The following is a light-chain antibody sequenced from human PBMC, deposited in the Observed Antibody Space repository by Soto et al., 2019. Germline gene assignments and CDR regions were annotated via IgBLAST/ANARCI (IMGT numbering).Light chain of an antibody. Sequence: DIQMTQSPSTLSASVGDGVTIPCRASETITTSLAWYQQQPGKAPNLLIYKASSLESGVSSRFSGSGSGTEFTLTISSLHPDDLATYYCQQYNSYPLTFGGGTKVDIK. J-gene: IGKJ4*01. CDR3: QQYNSYPLT. CDR1: ETITTS. CDR2: KAS. V-gene: IGKV1-5*03.